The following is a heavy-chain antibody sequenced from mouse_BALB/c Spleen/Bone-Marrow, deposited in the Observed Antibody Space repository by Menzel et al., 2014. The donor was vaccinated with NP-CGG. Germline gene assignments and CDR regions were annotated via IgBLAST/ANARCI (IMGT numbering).Heavy chain of an antibody. Sequence: VKLMESGPGLVQPSQSLSITCTVSGFSLTSYGVHWVRQSPGKGLEWLGVIWSGGSTDYNAAFISRLSISKDNSKSQVFFKMNSLQADDTAIYYCARNWGYGYLFYAMDYWGQGTSVTVSP. V-gene: IGHV2-4-1*01. CDR3: ARNWGYGYLFYAMDY. J-gene: IGHJ4*01. CDR2: IWSGGST. D-gene: IGHD1-2*01. CDR1: GFSLTSYG.